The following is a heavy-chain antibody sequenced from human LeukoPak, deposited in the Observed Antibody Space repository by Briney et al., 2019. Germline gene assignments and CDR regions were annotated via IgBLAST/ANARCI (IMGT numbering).Heavy chain of an antibody. D-gene: IGHD2-2*01. CDR1: GYTFTAYY. J-gene: IGHJ5*02. CDR3: ARVVVVPAAKSWFDP. Sequence: ASVKVSCKASGYTFTAYYMHWVRQAPGQGLEWMGWINPNSGGTNYAQKFQGRVTMTRDTSISTAYMELSRLRSDDTAVYYCARVVVVPAAKSWFDPWGQGTLVTVSS. CDR2: INPNSGGT. V-gene: IGHV1-2*02.